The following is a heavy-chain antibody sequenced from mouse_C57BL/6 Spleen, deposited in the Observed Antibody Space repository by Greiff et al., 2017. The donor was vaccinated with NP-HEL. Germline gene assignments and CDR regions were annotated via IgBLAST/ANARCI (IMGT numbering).Heavy chain of an antibody. CDR2: FYPGSGSI. J-gene: IGHJ3*01. CDR3: ARHEERVSNTAWFAY. Sequence: VKLMESGAELVKPGASVKLSCKASGYTFTEYTIHWVKQRSGQGLEWIGWFYPGSGSIKYNEKFKDKATLTADKSSSTVYMELSRLTSEDSAVYFCARHEERVSNTAWFAYWGQGTLVTVSA. D-gene: IGHD4-1*01. CDR1: GYTFTEYT. V-gene: IGHV1-62-2*01.